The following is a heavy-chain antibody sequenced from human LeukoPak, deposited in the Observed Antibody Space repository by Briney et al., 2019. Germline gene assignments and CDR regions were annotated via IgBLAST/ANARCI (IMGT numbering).Heavy chain of an antibody. CDR1: GGTFSSYA. D-gene: IGHD2-21*02. CDR2: VIPIFGTA. Sequence: SVKVSCKASGGTFSSYAISWVRQAPGQGLEWMGGVIPIFGTANYAQKFQGRVTITADKSTSTAYMELSSLRSEDTAVYYCASGGLQAIYYYYYMDVWGKGTTVTVSS. J-gene: IGHJ6*03. CDR3: ASGGLQAIYYYYYMDV. V-gene: IGHV1-69*06.